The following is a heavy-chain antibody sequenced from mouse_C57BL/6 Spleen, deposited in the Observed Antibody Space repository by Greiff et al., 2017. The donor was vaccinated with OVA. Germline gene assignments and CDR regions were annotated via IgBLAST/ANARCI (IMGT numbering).Heavy chain of an antibody. Sequence: QVHVKQPGAELVKPGASVKLSCKASGYTFTSYWMHWVKQRPGHGLEWIGMIHPNSGSTNYTEKLKSKATLTVAKASSTAYMQLSSLTSEDSAVYYCARDGYYDYGYAMDYWGQGTSVTVSS. V-gene: IGHV1-64*01. CDR1: GYTFTSYW. D-gene: IGHD2-4*01. J-gene: IGHJ4*01. CDR3: ARDGYYDYGYAMDY. CDR2: IHPNSGST.